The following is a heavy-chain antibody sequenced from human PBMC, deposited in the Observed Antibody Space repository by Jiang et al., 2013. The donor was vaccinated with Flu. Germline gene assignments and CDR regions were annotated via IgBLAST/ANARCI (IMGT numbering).Heavy chain of an antibody. V-gene: IGHV3-30*03. J-gene: IGHJ4*02. D-gene: IGHD1-26*01. CDR1: GFTISTYG. CDR2: ISFDGKYD. Sequence: VQLVESGGDVVQPGRSLRLSCVASGFTISTYGMHWVRQAPGKGLEWVAVISFDGKYDYYADSVKGRFTISRDTSKNTLYLQMNSLRTEDTAVYYCATVGADDYWGQGTLVSVSS. CDR3: ATVGADDY.